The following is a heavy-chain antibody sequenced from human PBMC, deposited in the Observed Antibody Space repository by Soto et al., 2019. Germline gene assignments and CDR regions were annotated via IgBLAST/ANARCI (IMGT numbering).Heavy chain of an antibody. V-gene: IGHV3-23*01. J-gene: IGHJ4*02. CDR1: GFTFSSYA. CDR3: AREQGIVVVVAARTLGY. D-gene: IGHD2-15*01. CDR2: ISGSGGST. Sequence: EVQLLESGGGLVQPGGSLRLSCAASGFTFSSYAMSWVRQAPGKGLEWVSAISGSGGSTYYADSVKGRFTISRDNSKNTLYLQMNSLRAEDTAVYYCAREQGIVVVVAARTLGYWGQGTLVTVSS.